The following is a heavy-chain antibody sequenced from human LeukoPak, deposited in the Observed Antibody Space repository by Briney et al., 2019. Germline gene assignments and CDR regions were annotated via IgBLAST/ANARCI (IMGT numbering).Heavy chain of an antibody. CDR3: ARDQAGGYGPDYYYYYMDV. Sequence: GGSLRLSCAASGFTVSSNYMSWVRQAPGKGLEWVSVIYSGGSTYYADSVKGRFTISRDNSKNTLYLQMNSLRAEDTAVYYRARDQAGGYGPDYYYYYMDVWGKGTTVTVFS. D-gene: IGHD5-12*01. CDR2: IYSGGST. CDR1: GFTVSSNY. V-gene: IGHV3-66*02. J-gene: IGHJ6*03.